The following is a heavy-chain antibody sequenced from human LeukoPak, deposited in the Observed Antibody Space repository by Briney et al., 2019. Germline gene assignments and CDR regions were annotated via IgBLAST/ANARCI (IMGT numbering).Heavy chain of an antibody. CDR2: IYHSGST. Sequence: SETLSLTCTVSGYSISNRYYWGWIRQPPGKGLEWIGSIYHSGSTDYNASLKRRVIISVDTSKNQFSLKLSSVTDADTAMYYCARSFYNTGGWFDPWGQGTLVTVSS. D-gene: IGHD5-24*01. CDR1: GYSISNRYY. CDR3: ARSFYNTGGWFDP. J-gene: IGHJ5*02. V-gene: IGHV4-38-2*02.